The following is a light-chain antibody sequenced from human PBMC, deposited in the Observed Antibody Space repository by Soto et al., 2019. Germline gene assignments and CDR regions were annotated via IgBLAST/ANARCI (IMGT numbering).Light chain of an antibody. V-gene: IGKV1-12*01. CDR3: QQGNSFPLA. CDR1: QGISSW. Sequence: DLQMTQSPSSVSASVGDRVTISCRASQGISSWLAWYQQKPGKAPELLIYATSNLHSGVPSRFSGTGSGTDFTLTISSLQPEDFATYYCQQGNSFPLAFGGGTNVEMK. CDR2: ATS. J-gene: IGKJ4*01.